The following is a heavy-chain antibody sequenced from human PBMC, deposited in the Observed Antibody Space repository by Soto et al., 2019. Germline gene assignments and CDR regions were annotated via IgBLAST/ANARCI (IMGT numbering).Heavy chain of an antibody. CDR3: ARAPSCYSWDWYFDL. V-gene: IGHV4-59*01. CDR2: IHYSWST. J-gene: IGHJ2*01. Sequence: SETLSLTCTVSGGSIGSYFWGWVGQPPGKGLEWIGHIHYSWSTYSKSSLKSRVTISIDTSKNQFSLKLISVTAADTAVYYCARAPSCYSWDWYFDLWGRGTLVTVSS. CDR1: GGSIGSYF. D-gene: IGHD3-22*01.